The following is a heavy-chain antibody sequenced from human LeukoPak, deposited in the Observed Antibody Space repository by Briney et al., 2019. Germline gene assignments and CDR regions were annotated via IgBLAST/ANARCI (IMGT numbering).Heavy chain of an antibody. CDR3: ARDPSY. CDR2: IKQDGSEK. CDR1: GFTFSSYW. V-gene: IGHV3-7*01. Sequence: GGSLRLSCVASGFTFSSYWMSWVRQAPGKGLEWVANIKQDGSEKYYVDSVKGRFTISRDNAKNSLYLQMNSLRAEDTAVYYCARDPSYWGQGTLVTVSS. J-gene: IGHJ4*02.